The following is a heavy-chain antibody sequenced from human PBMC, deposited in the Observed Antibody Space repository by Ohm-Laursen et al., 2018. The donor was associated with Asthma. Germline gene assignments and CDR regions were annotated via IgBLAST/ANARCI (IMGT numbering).Heavy chain of an antibody. CDR3: AKDHPYSSGWYFDY. V-gene: IGHV3-23*01. Sequence: SLRLSCAASGFSFNSYALSWVRQAPGKGLAWVSTISGGGDNTYYADSVKGRFTISRDNSKNTLYLQMNSLRAEDTAVYYCAKDHPYSSGWYFDYWGQGTLVTVSS. J-gene: IGHJ4*02. D-gene: IGHD6-19*01. CDR1: GFSFNSYA. CDR2: ISGGGDNT.